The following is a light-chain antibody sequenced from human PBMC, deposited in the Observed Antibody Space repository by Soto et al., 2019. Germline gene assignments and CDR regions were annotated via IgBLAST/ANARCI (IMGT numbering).Light chain of an antibody. CDR1: SSDVGGYNY. CDR3: SSYAGSSNV. J-gene: IGLJ1*01. Sequence: QSALTQPASVSGSPGQSITISCTGTSSDVGGYNYVSWSQQHPGKAPKLIIYEVSNRPSGVSNRFSGSKSGNTASLTISGLQAEDEADYYCSSYAGSSNVFGTGTKVTVL. V-gene: IGLV2-14*01. CDR2: EVS.